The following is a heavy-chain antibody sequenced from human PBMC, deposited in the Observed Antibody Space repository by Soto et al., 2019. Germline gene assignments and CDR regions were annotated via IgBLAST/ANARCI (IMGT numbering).Heavy chain of an antibody. D-gene: IGHD5-18*01. CDR2: INLDGSEK. CDR1: GFTCRTYW. J-gene: IGHJ6*02. CDR3: ARDGSTSWYSYDYHGMDV. Sequence: EVQLVESGGGLVQPGGSLRLSCAASGFTCRTYWLSWVRQVPGKGLEWVANINLDGSEKNYVDSVKGRFTISRDNARNSLYLQMSSLMAEDTALYYCARDGSTSWYSYDYHGMDVWGQGTTVTVSS. V-gene: IGHV3-7*05.